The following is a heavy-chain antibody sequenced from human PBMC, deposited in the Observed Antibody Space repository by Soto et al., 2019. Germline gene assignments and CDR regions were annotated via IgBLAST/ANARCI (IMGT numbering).Heavy chain of an antibody. CDR1: GYSIGSGYY. CDR3: ARTFDYCGMDV. V-gene: IGHV4-38-2*01. Sequence: SETLSLTCAVSGYSIGSGYYWAWIRQSPGKGLEWIGSIYHAGSVYYNPSLNGRVALSMDTSKNHFSLKLTSVTAADTAVYYCARTFDYCGMDVWGQGTTVTVSS. J-gene: IGHJ6*02. CDR2: IYHAGSV.